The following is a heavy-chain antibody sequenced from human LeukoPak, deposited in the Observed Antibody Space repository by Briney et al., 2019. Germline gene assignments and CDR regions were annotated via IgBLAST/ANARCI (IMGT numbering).Heavy chain of an antibody. Sequence: PGGSLRLSCAASGFTLSTYAMSWVRQTPGKGLEWVAATSSSDAGTYHADSVRGRFTISRDNSKNTLYLQMNSLRAEDTAVYYCARKDIVATVRSGEAGTIDYWGQGTLVTVSS. CDR1: GFTLSTYA. CDR2: TSSSDAGT. D-gene: IGHD5-12*01. J-gene: IGHJ4*02. V-gene: IGHV3-23*01. CDR3: ARKDIVATVRSGEAGTIDY.